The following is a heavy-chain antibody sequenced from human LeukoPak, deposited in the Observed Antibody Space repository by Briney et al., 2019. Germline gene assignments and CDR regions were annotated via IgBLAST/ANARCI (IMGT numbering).Heavy chain of an antibody. D-gene: IGHD5-12*01. Sequence: GGSLRLSCAASGFTFSSYWMSWVRQAPGKGLEWVANIKQDGSEKYYVDSVKGRFTISRDSAKNSLYLQMNSLRAEDTAVYYCARGRSGYDSYSMDVWGKGTTVTVSS. V-gene: IGHV3-7*01. CDR2: IKQDGSEK. J-gene: IGHJ6*03. CDR1: GFTFSSYW. CDR3: ARGRSGYDSYSMDV.